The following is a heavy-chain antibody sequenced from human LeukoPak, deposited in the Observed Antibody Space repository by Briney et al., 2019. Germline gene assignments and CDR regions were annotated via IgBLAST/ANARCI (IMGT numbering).Heavy chain of an antibody. D-gene: IGHD5-18*01. Sequence: SVKVSCKASGYTFTSYGISWVRQAPGQGLEWMGGIIPIFGTANYVQRFQGRVTITADESTRTAYMELSRLRSEDTAVYYCARASSDDTAMATPFAYWGQGTLVTVSS. CDR3: ARASSDDTAMATPFAY. V-gene: IGHV1-69*13. CDR2: IIPIFGTA. CDR1: GYTFTSYG. J-gene: IGHJ4*02.